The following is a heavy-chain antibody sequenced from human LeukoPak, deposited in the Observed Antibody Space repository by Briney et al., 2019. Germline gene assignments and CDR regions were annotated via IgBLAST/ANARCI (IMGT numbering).Heavy chain of an antibody. CDR3: AKSRDDGTGYYYDY. V-gene: IGHV3-9*01. CDR2: ISRNSYNI. D-gene: IGHD3-9*01. CDR1: GFSFDDYA. Sequence: GGSLRLSCEASGFSFDDYAMHWVRQAPGKGLEWVAGISRNSYNIAYGDSVKGRFTISRDNAKKSLSLQMNSLGTEDTAFYYCAKSRDDGTGYYYDYWGQGVLVIVAS. J-gene: IGHJ4*02.